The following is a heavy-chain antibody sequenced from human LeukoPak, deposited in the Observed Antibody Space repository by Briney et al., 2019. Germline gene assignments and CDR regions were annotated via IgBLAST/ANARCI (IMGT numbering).Heavy chain of an antibody. Sequence: GGSLRLSCAASGFTFSSYWMSGVRQAPGKGLEWVANIKQVGSEKYYVDSVKGRFTISRDNAKNSLYLQMNSLRAEDTAVYYCARHIVVVVAATGWFDPWGQGTLVTVSS. D-gene: IGHD2-15*01. CDR3: ARHIVVVVAATGWFDP. J-gene: IGHJ5*02. CDR2: IKQVGSEK. CDR1: GFTFSSYW. V-gene: IGHV3-7*01.